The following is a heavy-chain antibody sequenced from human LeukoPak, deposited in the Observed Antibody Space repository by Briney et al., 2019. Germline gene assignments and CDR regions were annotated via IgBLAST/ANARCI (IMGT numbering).Heavy chain of an antibody. D-gene: IGHD1/OR15-1a*01. Sequence: SETLSLTCAVYGGSFSGYYWSWIRQPPGKGLEWNGEINRSESPNYNPSLKSRDNISGDTHQNLLSLKLSSVTAADTAVYYCARAKGRPTIDYWGQGTLVTVSS. CDR3: ARAKGRPTIDY. CDR1: GGSFSGYY. V-gene: IGHV4-34*01. J-gene: IGHJ4*02. CDR2: INRSESP.